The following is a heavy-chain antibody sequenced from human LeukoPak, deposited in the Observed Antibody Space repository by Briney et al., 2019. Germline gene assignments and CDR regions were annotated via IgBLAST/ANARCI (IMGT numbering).Heavy chain of an antibody. D-gene: IGHD1-26*01. CDR1: GGSISSYY. J-gene: IGHJ3*02. Sequence: SETLSLTCTVSGGSISSYYWSWIRQPAGKGLEWIGRIYTSGSTNYNPSLKSRVTMSVDTSKNQFSLKLSSVTAADTAVYYCARDRVSGSYLSAFDIWGQGTMVTVSS. V-gene: IGHV4-4*07. CDR3: ARDRVSGSYLSAFDI. CDR2: IYTSGST.